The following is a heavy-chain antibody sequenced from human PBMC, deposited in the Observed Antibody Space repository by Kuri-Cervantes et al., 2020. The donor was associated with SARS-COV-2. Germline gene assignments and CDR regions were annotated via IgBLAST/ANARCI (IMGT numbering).Heavy chain of an antibody. Sequence: ESLKISCAVYGGSFSGYYWSWIRQPPGKGLEWIGEINHSGSINYNPSLKSRVTISVDTSKNQFSLKLSSVTAADTAVYYCARLGYDSSGYKDYYFDYWGQGTLVTISS. D-gene: IGHD3-22*01. CDR2: INHSGSI. CDR1: GGSFSGYY. CDR3: ARLGYDSSGYKDYYFDY. V-gene: IGHV4-34*01. J-gene: IGHJ4*02.